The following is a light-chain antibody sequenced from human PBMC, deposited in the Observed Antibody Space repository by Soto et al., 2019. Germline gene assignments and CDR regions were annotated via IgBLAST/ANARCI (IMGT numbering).Light chain of an antibody. CDR2: GAS. CDR1: QSVSNDF. CDR3: QQYGSSPPRT. Sequence: EIVWTQSPGTLSLSPGERATLSCRASQSVSNDFLAWYQQKPCQAPRLLIYGASTRATDVPDRFSGSGSGADFTLSISRLEPEDFAVYYCQQYGSSPPRTFGQGTKVDIK. V-gene: IGKV3-20*01. J-gene: IGKJ1*01.